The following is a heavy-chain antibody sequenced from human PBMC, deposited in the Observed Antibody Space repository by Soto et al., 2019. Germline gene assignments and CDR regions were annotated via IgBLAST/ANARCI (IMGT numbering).Heavy chain of an antibody. D-gene: IGHD7-27*01. CDR2: IWYDGSNT. Sequence: QVQLVESGGGVVQPGRSLRLSCAASGFSFRNYGMHWVRQAPGKGLEWVAVIWYDGSNTYYADSVKGRFTISRDNSKNTPDLQMNTLSAEDTAVYYCVKDWGREYLDYWGQGTLVTVS. CDR1: GFSFRNYG. CDR3: VKDWGREYLDY. J-gene: IGHJ4*02. V-gene: IGHV3-33*06.